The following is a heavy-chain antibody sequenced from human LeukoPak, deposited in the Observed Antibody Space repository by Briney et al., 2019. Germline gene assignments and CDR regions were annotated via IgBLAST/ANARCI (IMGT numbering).Heavy chain of an antibody. J-gene: IGHJ4*02. CDR1: GYTFTDYL. CDR3: ARQTVAAPEVSGY. CDR2: IHPSSGGT. V-gene: IGHV1-2*02. Sequence: ASVKVSCKASGYTFTDYLIHWVRQAPGQGLEWMGWIHPSSGGTRYTQKFQGRVTMTRDTSISTTYMELSRLRSDDTAVYYCARQTVAAPEVSGYWGQGTLVTVSS. D-gene: IGHD6-13*01.